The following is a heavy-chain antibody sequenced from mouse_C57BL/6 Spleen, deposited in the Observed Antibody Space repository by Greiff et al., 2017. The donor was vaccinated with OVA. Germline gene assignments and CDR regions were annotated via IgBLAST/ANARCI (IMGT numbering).Heavy chain of an antibody. D-gene: IGHD2-4*01. V-gene: IGHV1-52*01. CDR3: ATYEYDTGCAY. Sequence: QVQLQQPGAELVRPGSSVKLSCKASGYTFTSYWMHWVKQRPIQGLEWIGNIDPSDSETHYNQKFKDKATLTVDKSSSTAYMQLSSLTSEDSAVYYCATYEYDTGCAYWGQGTLVTVSA. J-gene: IGHJ3*01. CDR2: IDPSDSET. CDR1: GYTFTSYW.